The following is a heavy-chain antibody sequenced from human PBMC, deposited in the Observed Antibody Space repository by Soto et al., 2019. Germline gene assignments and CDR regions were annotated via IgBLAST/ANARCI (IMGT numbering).Heavy chain of an antibody. D-gene: IGHD1-26*01. V-gene: IGHV3-23*01. CDR1: GFTFSTYA. Sequence: TGGSLRLSCTASGFTFSTYAMSWVRQAPGEGLEWVSSISESGVYTDYADSVKGRFTISRDNSKNTLYVQMTSLRAEDTAVYYCAKETSPNTYYTFDFWGQGTMVTVSS. CDR3: AKETSPNTYYTFDF. J-gene: IGHJ3*01. CDR2: ISESGVYT.